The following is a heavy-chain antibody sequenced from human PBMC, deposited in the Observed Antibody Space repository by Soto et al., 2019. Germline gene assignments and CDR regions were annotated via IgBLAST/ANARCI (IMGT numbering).Heavy chain of an antibody. CDR2: IHQDGNEK. CDR1: RFTFSTYW. J-gene: IGHJ6*02. Sequence: QPGASLRLSCAASRFTFSTYWMTWVRQTPGKGLEWVANIHQDGNEKYYMDSVKGRFTISRDNAKNSLYLQMTSLRAEDTAVYYCAGGNALDVWGQGTTVTVSS. V-gene: IGHV3-7*01. CDR3: AGGNALDV.